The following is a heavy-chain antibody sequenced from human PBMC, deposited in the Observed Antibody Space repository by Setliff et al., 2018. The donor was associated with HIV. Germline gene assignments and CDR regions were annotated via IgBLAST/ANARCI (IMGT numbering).Heavy chain of an antibody. CDR3: ARVFGVRQAFDN. J-gene: IGHJ4*02. CDR1: GYTFNDSF. D-gene: IGHD3-10*02. Sequence: GASVKVSCKASGYTFNDSFIHWVRQAPGQGLEWMGWITPDSGGTNYAQKFQGRVTMTRDTSISTAYMELSRLSSDDTAVYYCARVFGVRQAFDNWGQGTLVTVSS. CDR2: ITPDSGGT. V-gene: IGHV1-2*02.